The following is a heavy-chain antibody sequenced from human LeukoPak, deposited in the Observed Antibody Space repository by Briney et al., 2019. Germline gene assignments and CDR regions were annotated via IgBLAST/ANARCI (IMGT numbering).Heavy chain of an antibody. CDR2: IRYDGSNK. CDR3: AKDLGYSSSWRHYFDY. D-gene: IGHD6-13*01. V-gene: IGHV3-30*02. Sequence: PGGSLRLSCAASGFTFSSYGMHWVRQAPGKGLEWVAFIRYDGSNKYYTDSVKGRFTISRDNSKNTLYLQMNSLRAEDTAVYYCAKDLGYSSSWRHYFDYWGQGTLVTVSS. CDR1: GFTFSSYG. J-gene: IGHJ4*02.